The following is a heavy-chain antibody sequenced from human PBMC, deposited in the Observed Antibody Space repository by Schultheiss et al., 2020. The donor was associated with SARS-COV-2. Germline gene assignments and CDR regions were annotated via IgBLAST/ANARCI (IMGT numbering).Heavy chain of an antibody. CDR3: AREDYYYYGMDV. J-gene: IGHJ6*02. D-gene: IGHD2-15*01. CDR2: IRSKANSYAT. V-gene: IGHV3-73*01. Sequence: GSLRLSCAASGFTFSGSAMHWVRQASGKGLEWVGRIRSKANSYATAYAASVKGRFTISRDDSKNTAYLQMNSLRAEDTAVYYCAREDYYYYGMDVWGQGTTVTVSS. CDR1: GFTFSGSA.